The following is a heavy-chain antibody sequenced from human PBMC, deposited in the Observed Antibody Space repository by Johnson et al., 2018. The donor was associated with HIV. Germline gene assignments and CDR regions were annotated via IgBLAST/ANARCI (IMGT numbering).Heavy chain of an antibody. J-gene: IGHJ3*02. D-gene: IGHD6-19*01. CDR2: IRYDGSNK. V-gene: IGHV3-30*02. Sequence: QVQLVESGGGVVQPGGSLRLSCAASGFAFSSYGMHWVRQAPGKGLEWVAFIRYDGSNKYYADSVKGRFTISRDNSKNTLYLQMNNLRAEDTAIFYCARARAGAFDIWGQGTMVTVSS. CDR1: GFAFSSYG. CDR3: ARARAGAFDI.